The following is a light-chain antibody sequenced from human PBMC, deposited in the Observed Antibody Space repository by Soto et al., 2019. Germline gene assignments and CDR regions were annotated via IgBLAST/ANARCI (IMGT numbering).Light chain of an antibody. Sequence: DIVMTQSPDSRAVSLGERATINCMSSQSILYSSNNEIHLGWYQQKPGQPPKLLIYWASTRESGVPARFSGSGSGTDFTLTISSLQAEDVAVYYCQQYYSSPFTFGQGTRLEIK. J-gene: IGKJ5*01. CDR2: WAS. V-gene: IGKV4-1*01. CDR1: QSILYSSNNEIH. CDR3: QQYYSSPFT.